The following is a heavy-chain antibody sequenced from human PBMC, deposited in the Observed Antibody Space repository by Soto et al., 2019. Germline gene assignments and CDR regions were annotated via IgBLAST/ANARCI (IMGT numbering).Heavy chain of an antibody. CDR2: IKQDGSEK. V-gene: IGHV3-7*05. CDR3: AGGWSYLGRGFAFDI. J-gene: IGHJ3*02. Sequence: GGSLRLSCAASGFTFSSYWMSWVRQAPGKGLEWVANIKQDGSEKYYVDSVKGRFTISRDNAKNSLYLQMNSLRAEDTAVYYCAGGWSYLGRGFAFDIWGQGTMVTVSS. CDR1: GFTFSSYW. D-gene: IGHD3-10*01.